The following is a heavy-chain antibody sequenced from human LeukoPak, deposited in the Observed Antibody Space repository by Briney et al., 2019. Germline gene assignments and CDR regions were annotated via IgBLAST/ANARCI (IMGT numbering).Heavy chain of an antibody. CDR2: INHSGST. D-gene: IGHD2-15*01. J-gene: IGHJ4*02. Sequence: PSETLSLTCAVYVGSFSGYYWSWIRQPPGKGLEWIGEINHSGSTNYNPSLKSRVTISEDTSKNQFSLQLNSVTPEDTAVYYCARDPDFAYSIFDSWGQGTLVTVSS. V-gene: IGHV4-34*01. CDR3: ARDPDFAYSIFDS. CDR1: VGSFSGYY.